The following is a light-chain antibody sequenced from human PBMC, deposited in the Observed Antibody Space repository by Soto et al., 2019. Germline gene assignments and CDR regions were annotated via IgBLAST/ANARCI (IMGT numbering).Light chain of an antibody. Sequence: EIVLTQSPATLSLSPGERVTLSCRASQSVSSYLAWYQQKPGQAPRLLIYDASNRATGIPARFSGSGSGTDFTLTISSLEPEDFAVYYCQQRSNWRRTFGQGTKVEIK. CDR2: DAS. J-gene: IGKJ1*01. CDR1: QSVSSY. CDR3: QQRSNWRRT. V-gene: IGKV3-11*01.